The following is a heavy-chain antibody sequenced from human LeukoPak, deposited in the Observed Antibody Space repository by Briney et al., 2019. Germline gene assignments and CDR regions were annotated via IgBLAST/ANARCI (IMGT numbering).Heavy chain of an antibody. Sequence: PGGSLRLSCAASGFTFSSYGMHWVRQAPGKGLEWVAFIRYDGSNKYYADSVKGRFTISRDNSKNTLYLQMNSLRAEDTAVYYCAYCSSTSCYDPGYYYYYMDVWGKGTTVTVSS. J-gene: IGHJ6*03. CDR2: IRYDGSNK. CDR1: GFTFSSYG. CDR3: AYCSSTSCYDPGYYYYYMDV. D-gene: IGHD2-2*01. V-gene: IGHV3-30*02.